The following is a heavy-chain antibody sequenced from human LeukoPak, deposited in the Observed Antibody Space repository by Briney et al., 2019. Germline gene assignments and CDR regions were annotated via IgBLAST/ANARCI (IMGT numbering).Heavy chain of an antibody. CDR3: ARLGLAAAAHWFDP. D-gene: IGHD6-13*01. V-gene: IGHV3-30*02. CDR1: RFISTTYG. J-gene: IGHJ5*02. CDR2: IRFDGSKE. Sequence: GGSLRLSCAASRFISTTYGMQSVRQAPGRGLEWVAFIRFDGSKEDYGDSVKGRFTISRDNSKNTIYLHMNSLRLEDTAVYFCARLGLAAAAHWFDPWGQGTLVTV.